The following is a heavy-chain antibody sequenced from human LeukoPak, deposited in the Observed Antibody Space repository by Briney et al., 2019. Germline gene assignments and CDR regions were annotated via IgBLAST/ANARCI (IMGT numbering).Heavy chain of an antibody. J-gene: IGHJ6*03. Sequence: SETLSLTCTVSGGSISSYYWSWIRRPAGKGLEWIGRIYTSGSTNYNPSLKSRVTISVDKSKNQFSLKLSSVTAADTAVYYCARVNYYDSSGYYAYYYYMHAWGKGTTVTVSS. CDR3: ARVNYYDSSGYYAYYYYMHA. D-gene: IGHD3-22*01. V-gene: IGHV4-4*07. CDR1: GGSISSYY. CDR2: IYTSGST.